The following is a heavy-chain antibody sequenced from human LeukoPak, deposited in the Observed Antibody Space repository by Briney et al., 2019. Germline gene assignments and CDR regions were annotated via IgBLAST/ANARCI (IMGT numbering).Heavy chain of an antibody. CDR2: IRSKAYGGTT. V-gene: IGHV3-49*03. D-gene: IGHD3-10*01. Sequence: GGSLRLSCTASGFTFGDYAMSWSRQAPGKGLEWVGFIRSKAYGGTTEYAASVKGRFTISRDDSKSIAYLQMNSLKTEDTAVYYCTRTMVRGVMRSDYWGQGTLVTVSS. CDR1: GFTFGDYA. J-gene: IGHJ4*02. CDR3: TRTMVRGVMRSDY.